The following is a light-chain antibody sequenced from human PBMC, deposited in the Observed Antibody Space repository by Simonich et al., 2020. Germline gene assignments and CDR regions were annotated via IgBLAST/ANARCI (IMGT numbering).Light chain of an antibody. J-gene: IGLJ3*02. Sequence: QSALTQPRSVSGSPGQSVNISCTGTSNDVGGYNYFFGYQQHPGKAPKLMIYDVSKRPSGVPDRFSGSKSGNTASLTISGLQAEDEADYYCCSYAGSYTLVFGGGTKLTVL. CDR1: SNDVGGYNY. CDR2: DVS. CDR3: CSYAGSYTLV. V-gene: IGLV2-11*01.